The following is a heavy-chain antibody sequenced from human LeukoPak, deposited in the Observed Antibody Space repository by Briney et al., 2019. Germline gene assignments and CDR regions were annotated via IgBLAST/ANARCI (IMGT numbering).Heavy chain of an antibody. CDR2: IYHSGST. Sequence: QASETLSLTCAVSGYSISSGYYWGWIRQPPGKGLEWIGSIYHSGSTYYNPSLKSRVTISVDTSKNQFSLKLSSVTAADTAVYYCASYDFWSGCHDYWGQGTLVTVSS. CDR3: ASYDFWSGCHDY. V-gene: IGHV4-38-2*01. CDR1: GYSISSGYY. J-gene: IGHJ4*02. D-gene: IGHD3-3*01.